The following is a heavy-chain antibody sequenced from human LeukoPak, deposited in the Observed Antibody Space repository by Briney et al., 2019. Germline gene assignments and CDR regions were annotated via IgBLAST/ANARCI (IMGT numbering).Heavy chain of an antibody. CDR2: ISNSGDSI. CDR3: AELGITMIGGV. Sequence: PGGSLRLSCEASGFTFHDSYMTWIRQAPGKGLEWVSFISNSGDSIYYADSVKGRFITSRDNAKSSLYLQMNSLRAEDTALYYCAELGITMIGGVWGKGTTVTISS. V-gene: IGHV3-11*04. J-gene: IGHJ6*04. CDR1: GFTFHDSY. D-gene: IGHD3-10*02.